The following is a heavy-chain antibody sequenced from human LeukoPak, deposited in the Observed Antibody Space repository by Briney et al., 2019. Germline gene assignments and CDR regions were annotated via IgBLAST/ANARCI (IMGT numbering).Heavy chain of an antibody. J-gene: IGHJ4*02. V-gene: IGHV4-59*01. CDR2: IYYSGST. Sequence: PSETLSLTCTVYGGSISSYYWSWIRQPPGKGLEWIGYIYYSGSTNYNPSLKSRVTISVDTSKNQFSLKLSSVTAADTAVYYCARGLIMAVAGRGEFHYWGQGTLVTVSS. CDR3: ARGLIMAVAGRGEFHY. D-gene: IGHD6-13*01. CDR1: GGSISSYY.